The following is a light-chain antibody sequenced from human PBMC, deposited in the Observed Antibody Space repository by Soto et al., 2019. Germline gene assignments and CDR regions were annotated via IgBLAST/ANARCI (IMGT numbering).Light chain of an antibody. CDR2: EVS. Sequence: QSVLTQPPSVSGSPGQSITISCTGTSSDVGGYNYVSWYQQHPGKAPKLMIYEVSNRPSGVSIRFSGSKSGNTASLTISGLQAEDEADYYCSSYTSSTSLDVFGTGTKVTVL. CDR3: SSYTSSTSLDV. CDR1: SSDVGGYNY. J-gene: IGLJ1*01. V-gene: IGLV2-14*01.